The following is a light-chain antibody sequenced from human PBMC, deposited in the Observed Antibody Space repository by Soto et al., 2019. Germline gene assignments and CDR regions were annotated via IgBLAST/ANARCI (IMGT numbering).Light chain of an antibody. V-gene: IGKV3-11*01. CDR2: DAS. CDR3: QQLSTWPPLT. J-gene: IGKJ4*01. CDR1: QSVSIF. Sequence: EIVLTQSPNTLSLSPGERATLSCRSSQSVSIFLTWYQQKPGQAPRLLIYDASQRATGIPARFSGSGSGTDFTLTISILEPEDFAVYYCQQLSTWPPLTFAGGTKVDI.